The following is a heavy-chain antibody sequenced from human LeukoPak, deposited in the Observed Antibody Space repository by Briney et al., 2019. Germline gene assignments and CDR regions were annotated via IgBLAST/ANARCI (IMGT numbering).Heavy chain of an antibody. CDR3: ARGRSYYDC. CDR2: IYYSGST. J-gene: IGHJ4*02. Sequence: NPSETLSLTCTVSGGSISSHYWSWIRQPPGKGLEWIGYIYYSGSTNYNPSLKSRVTISVDTSKNQFSLKLSSVTAADTAVYYCARGRSYYDCWGQGTLVTVSS. CDR1: GGSISSHY. V-gene: IGHV4-59*11.